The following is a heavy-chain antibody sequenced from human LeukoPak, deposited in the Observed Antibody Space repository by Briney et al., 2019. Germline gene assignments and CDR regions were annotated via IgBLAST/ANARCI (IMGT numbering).Heavy chain of an antibody. J-gene: IGHJ4*02. Sequence: GGSLRLSCAASEFTFSSYWMSWVRQAPGKGLEWVANIKQDGSDKYYVDSVRGRFAISRDNAESSLYLHMTKLRVEDTAVYYCTRVIWQQLAPSDCWGRGTLVTVSS. D-gene: IGHD6-13*01. CDR2: IKQDGSDK. CDR1: EFTFSSYW. V-gene: IGHV3-7*03. CDR3: TRVIWQQLAPSDC.